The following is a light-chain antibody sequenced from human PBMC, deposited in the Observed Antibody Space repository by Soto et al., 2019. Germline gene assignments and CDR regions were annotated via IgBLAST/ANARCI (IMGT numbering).Light chain of an antibody. CDR1: QDISNY. CDR3: QQYDNLPLT. J-gene: IGKJ5*01. Sequence: DIQITQSPSSLSASVEGRVTITFPASQDISNYLKWYQQKPGKAPKLLIYDACNLETGVPSRFSGSGSGTDFTFTISSLQPEDIATYYCQQYDNLPLTFGQGTRLEIK. CDR2: DAC. V-gene: IGKV1-33*01.